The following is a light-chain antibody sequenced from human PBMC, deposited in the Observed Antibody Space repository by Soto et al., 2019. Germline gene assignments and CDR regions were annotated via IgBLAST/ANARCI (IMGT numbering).Light chain of an antibody. CDR1: QSLAYSDGNTY. CDR2: KVS. V-gene: IGKV2-30*01. CDR3: MQGTPWPPYT. J-gene: IGKJ2*01. Sequence: DVVMTQSPLSLPVTLGQPASISCRSSQSLAYSDGNTYLNWFQQRPGQSPRRLIYKVSNRDSGVPDRFSGSGSGTDFTLKISRVAAEDVGVYYCMQGTPWPPYTFGQGTKLEIK.